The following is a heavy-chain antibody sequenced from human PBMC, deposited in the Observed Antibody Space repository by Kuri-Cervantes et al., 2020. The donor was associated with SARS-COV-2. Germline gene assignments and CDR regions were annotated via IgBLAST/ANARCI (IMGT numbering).Heavy chain of an antibody. CDR3: AREPYSGYDLFFLGI. Sequence: GESLKISCAASGFTFSSYAMSWVRQAPGKGLEWVAVISYDGSNKYYADSVKGRFTISRDNSKNTLYLQMNSLRAEDTAVYYCAREPYSGYDLFFLGIWGQGTMVTVSS. J-gene: IGHJ3*02. CDR2: ISYDGSNK. CDR1: GFTFSSYA. V-gene: IGHV3-30-3*01. D-gene: IGHD5-12*01.